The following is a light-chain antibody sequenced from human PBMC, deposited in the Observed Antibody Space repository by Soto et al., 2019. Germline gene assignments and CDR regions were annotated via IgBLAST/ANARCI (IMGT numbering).Light chain of an antibody. CDR1: QSVSSNY. V-gene: IGKV3-20*01. J-gene: IGKJ1*01. CDR2: GAS. Sequence: EIVLTQSPGTLSLSPGERATLSCRASQSVSSNYLAWYQQKPGLAPRLLIYGASSRATGTPDRFSGSGSGTDFTLTISRLEPEDFAVYYCQQYGSSPTWTFGQGTKVDSK. CDR3: QQYGSSPTWT.